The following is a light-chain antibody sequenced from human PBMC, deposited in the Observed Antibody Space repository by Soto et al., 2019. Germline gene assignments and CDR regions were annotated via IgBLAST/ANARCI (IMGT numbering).Light chain of an antibody. CDR2: AAS. J-gene: IGKJ1*01. CDR3: QQFELWT. V-gene: IGKV3-15*01. CDR1: QSVSTN. Sequence: EIVLTQSPATLSVSPGERATLSCRASQSVSTNIVWYQQKPGQAPRLLIYAASPRASGIPDRISGSGSGTEFTLTINSLQSEDSAVYYCQQFELWTFGQGTKVEIK.